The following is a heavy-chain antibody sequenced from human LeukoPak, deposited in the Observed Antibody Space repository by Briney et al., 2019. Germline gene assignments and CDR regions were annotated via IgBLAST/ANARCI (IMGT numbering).Heavy chain of an antibody. V-gene: IGHV4-39*01. J-gene: IGHJ5*02. CDR3: ARHVYSSSSGLNWFDP. CDR1: GGSISSSSCY. D-gene: IGHD6-6*01. CDR2: IHYSRST. Sequence: KASETLSLTCAVSGGSISSSSCYWGWIRQPPGKGLEWIGSIHYSRSTYYNPSLKSRVTISVDTSKNQFSLRLSSVTAADTAVYYCARHVYSSSSGLNWFDPWGQGTLVTVSS.